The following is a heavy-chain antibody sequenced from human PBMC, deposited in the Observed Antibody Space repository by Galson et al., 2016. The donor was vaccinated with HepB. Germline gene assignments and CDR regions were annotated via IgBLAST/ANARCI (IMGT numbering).Heavy chain of an antibody. D-gene: IGHD6-19*01. CDR3: ARDLSGYSSGWYDY. J-gene: IGHJ4*02. CDR2: ISYDGNNR. V-gene: IGHV3-30-3*01. CDR1: GFIFSGYA. Sequence: SLRLSCAASGFIFSGYAMHWVRQAPGKGLDWMAVISYDGNNRYYADSVKGRFTISRDNSKNTLYLQMNSLRVEDTAVYFCARDLSGYSSGWYDYWGQGALVTVSP.